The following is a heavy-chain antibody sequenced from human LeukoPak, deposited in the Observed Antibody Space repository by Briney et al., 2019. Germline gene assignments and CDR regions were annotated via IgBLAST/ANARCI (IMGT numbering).Heavy chain of an antibody. J-gene: IGHJ4*02. CDR1: GFTLSSYA. CDR3: AKAPVITCRGAYCYPFDY. Sequence: QSGGSLRLSCAASGFTLSSYAMSWVRQAPGKGLEWVSAISDSGNTYHADSVKGRFTISRDSSKNTLFLQMNRLRPEDAAVYYCAKAPVITCRGAYCYPFDYWGQGTLVTVSS. CDR2: ISDSGNT. D-gene: IGHD2-21*01. V-gene: IGHV3-23*01.